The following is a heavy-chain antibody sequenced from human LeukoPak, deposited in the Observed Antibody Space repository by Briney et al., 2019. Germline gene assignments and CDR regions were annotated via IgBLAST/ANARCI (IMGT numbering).Heavy chain of an antibody. CDR3: ARDDVYYYDSSGATDAFDI. D-gene: IGHD3-22*01. Sequence: ASVKVSCKASGYTFTSYYMHWVRQAPGQGLEWMGIINPSGGSTSYAQKFQGRVTMTRDTSTSTVYTELSSLRSEDTAVYYCARDDVYYYDSSGATDAFDIWGQGTMVTVSS. V-gene: IGHV1-46*01. CDR1: GYTFTSYY. CDR2: INPSGGST. J-gene: IGHJ3*02.